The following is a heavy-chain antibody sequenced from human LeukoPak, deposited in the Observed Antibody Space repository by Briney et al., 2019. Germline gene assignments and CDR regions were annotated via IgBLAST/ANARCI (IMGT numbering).Heavy chain of an antibody. CDR3: ARERGGYEWRPADY. Sequence: SETLSLTCTVSGYSITSGYHWGWIRQPPDKGLEWIGNFYQSGIFNYNPSLKSRVTISVDASKNQFSLKLSSVTAADTAVYYCARERGGYEWRPADYWGQGTLVTVSS. D-gene: IGHD5-12*01. V-gene: IGHV4-38-2*02. J-gene: IGHJ4*02. CDR1: GYSITSGYH. CDR2: FYQSGIF.